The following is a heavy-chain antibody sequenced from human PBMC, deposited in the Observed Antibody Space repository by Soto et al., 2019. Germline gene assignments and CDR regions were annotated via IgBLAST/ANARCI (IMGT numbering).Heavy chain of an antibody. CDR3: ARQMGGGRNSFDY. CDR2: ISYDGSNK. V-gene: IGHV3-30-3*01. CDR1: GFTFSSYA. D-gene: IGHD1-26*01. Sequence: QVQLVESGGGVVQPGRSLRLSCAASGFTFSSYAMHWVRQAPGKGLEWVAVISYDGSNKYYADSVKGRFTISRDNSKNTLYLQMNSLRAEDTAVYYCARQMGGGRNSFDYWGQGTLVTVSS. J-gene: IGHJ4*02.